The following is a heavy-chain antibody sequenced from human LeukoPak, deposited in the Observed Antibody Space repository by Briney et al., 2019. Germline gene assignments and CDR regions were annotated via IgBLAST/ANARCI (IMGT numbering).Heavy chain of an antibody. Sequence: PGGSLRLSCAASGFTFSSYGMHWVRQAPGKGLEWVAFIRYDGSNKYYADSVKGRFTISRDNSKNTLYLQMNSLRAEDTAVYYCAKNYDILTGYSNYYYYYMDVWGKGTTVTISS. CDR1: GFTFSSYG. CDR3: AKNYDILTGYSNYYYYYMDV. D-gene: IGHD3-9*01. J-gene: IGHJ6*03. CDR2: IRYDGSNK. V-gene: IGHV3-30*02.